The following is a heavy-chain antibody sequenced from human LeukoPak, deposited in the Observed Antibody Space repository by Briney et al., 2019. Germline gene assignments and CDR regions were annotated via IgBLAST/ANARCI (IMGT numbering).Heavy chain of an antibody. V-gene: IGHV1-69*06. J-gene: IGHJ4*02. D-gene: IGHD3-10*01. CDR1: GGTFSSYA. CDR2: IIPIFGTA. CDR3: ARSPMVRGVITPNFDY. Sequence: SVKVSCKASGGTFSSYAISWVRQAPGQGLEWMGGIIPIFGTANYAQKFRGRVTITADKSTSTAYMELSSLRSEDTAVYYCARSPMVRGVITPNFDYWGQGTLVTVSS.